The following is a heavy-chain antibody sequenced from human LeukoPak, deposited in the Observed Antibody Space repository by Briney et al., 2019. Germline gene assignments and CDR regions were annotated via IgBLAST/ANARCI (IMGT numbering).Heavy chain of an antibody. D-gene: IGHD5-18*01. V-gene: IGHV3-21*01. CDR2: ISSSSYI. CDR3: ARAPTYSYGYAFDAFDI. J-gene: IGHJ3*02. CDR1: GFTFSSYS. Sequence: PGGSLRLSCAASGFTFSSYSMNWVRQAPGKGLEWVSSISSSSYIYYADSVKGRFTISRDNAKNSLYLQMNSLRAEDTAVYYCARAPTYSYGYAFDAFDIWGQGTMVTVSS.